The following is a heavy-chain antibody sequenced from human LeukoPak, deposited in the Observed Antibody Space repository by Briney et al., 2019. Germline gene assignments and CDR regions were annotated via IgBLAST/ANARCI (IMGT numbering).Heavy chain of an antibody. D-gene: IGHD3-10*01. J-gene: IGHJ4*02. V-gene: IGHV3-53*01. CDR1: GFTVSSNY. Sequence: GGSLRLSCAASGFTVSSNYKSWVRQAPGKGLEWVSVIYSGGSTYYADSVKGRFTISRDNSKNTLYLQMNSLRAEDTAVYYCAREGHGSGSYWDYWGQGTLVTVSS. CDR3: AREGHGSGSYWDY. CDR2: IYSGGST.